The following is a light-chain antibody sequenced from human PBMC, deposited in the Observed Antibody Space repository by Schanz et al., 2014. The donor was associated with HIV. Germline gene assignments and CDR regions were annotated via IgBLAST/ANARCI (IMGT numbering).Light chain of an antibody. J-gene: IGLJ1*01. CDR1: SSDVGGYNH. CDR2: DVS. CDR3: SSYTSSSTYV. V-gene: IGLV2-14*03. Sequence: QSALTQPPSASGSPGQSVTISCTGTSSDVGGYNHVSWYQQHPGKAPKLIIYDVSNRPSGISYRFSGSKSGNTASLTISGLQAEDEGDYYCSSYTSSSTYVFGTGTKLTVL.